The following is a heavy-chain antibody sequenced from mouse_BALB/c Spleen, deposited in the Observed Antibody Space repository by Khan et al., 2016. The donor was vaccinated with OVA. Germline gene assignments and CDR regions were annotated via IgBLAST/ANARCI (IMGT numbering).Heavy chain of an antibody. J-gene: IGHJ1*01. CDR3: ARSGTTVVAYWYFDV. V-gene: IGHV3-1*02. Sequence: EVQLVESGPDLVKPSQSLSLTCTVTGYSITSGYSWHWIRQFPGNKLEWMGYIHYSGTPNYNPSLKSRISITRDTSKNQFFLQLNSVTTEDTATYYCARSGTTVVAYWYFDVWGAGTTVTVSS. CDR1: GYSITSGYS. D-gene: IGHD1-1*01. CDR2: IHYSGTP.